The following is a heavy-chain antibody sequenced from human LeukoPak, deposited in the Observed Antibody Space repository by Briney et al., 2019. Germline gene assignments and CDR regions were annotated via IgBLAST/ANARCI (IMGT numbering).Heavy chain of an antibody. V-gene: IGHV4-59*01. CDR2: IYYSGST. CDR1: GGSISSYY. Sequence: SGTLSLTCTVSGGSISSYYWSWIRQPPGKGLEWIGYIYYSGSTNYNPSLKSRVTISVDTSKNQFSLKLSSVTAADTAVYYCARDSDDSSGYNWFDPWGQGTLVTVSS. CDR3: ARDSDDSSGYNWFDP. D-gene: IGHD3-22*01. J-gene: IGHJ5*02.